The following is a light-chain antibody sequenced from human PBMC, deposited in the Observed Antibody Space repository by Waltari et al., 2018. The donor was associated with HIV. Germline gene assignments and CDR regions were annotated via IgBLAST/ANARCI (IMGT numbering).Light chain of an antibody. CDR1: TANIGANF. CDR3: AVLDGTLGGGV. Sequence: QSVLTQPPSASGTPGQKVTISCSGGTANIGANFVFWFQQFPGTAPKLLIYRDNLRHSGVPARFSGSKSGTSASLTISGLRSDDEAHYCCAVLDGTLGGGVFGGGTKLTVL. CDR2: RDN. J-gene: IGLJ2*01. V-gene: IGLV1-47*01.